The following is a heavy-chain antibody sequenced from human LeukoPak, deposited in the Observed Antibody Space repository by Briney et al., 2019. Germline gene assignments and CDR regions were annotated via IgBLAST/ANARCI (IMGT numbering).Heavy chain of an antibody. CDR1: GFTFSSYA. CDR2: ISYDGSNK. J-gene: IGHJ4*02. Sequence: PGGSLRLSCAASGFTFSSYAMHWVRQAPGKGLEWVAVISYDGSNKYYADSVKGRFTISRDNSKNTLYLQMNSLRAEDTAVYYCATSSIAAQTSLDYWGQGTLVTVSS. CDR3: ATSSIAAQTSLDY. V-gene: IGHV3-30-3*01. D-gene: IGHD6-6*01.